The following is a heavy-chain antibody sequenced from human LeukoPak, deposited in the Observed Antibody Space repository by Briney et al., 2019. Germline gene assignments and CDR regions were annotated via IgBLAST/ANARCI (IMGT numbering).Heavy chain of an antibody. J-gene: IGHJ6*02. CDR2: ISSSGTTI. CDR1: GFTFSDYY. Sequence: GGSLRLSCAASGFTFSDYYMSWIRQAPGKGLEWVSYISSSGTTIYYADSVKGRFTISRDSAKKSLKLQMNSLRAEDTAVYYCARAKYCSSTSCYPPFGMDVWGQGTTVTVSS. D-gene: IGHD2-2*01. V-gene: IGHV3-11*01. CDR3: ARAKYCSSTSCYPPFGMDV.